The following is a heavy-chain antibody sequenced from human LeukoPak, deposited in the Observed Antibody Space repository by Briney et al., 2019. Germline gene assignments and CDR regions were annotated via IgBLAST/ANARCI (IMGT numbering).Heavy chain of an antibody. Sequence: GGSLRLSCAASGFTFSNYEMHWVRQAPGKGLEWVSYISSSGSDIYYADSVKGRFTISRDNAKNSLYLHMNSLRAEDTAVYYCAKGQDYYDSSGPDAFDIWGQGTMVTVSS. CDR1: GFTFSNYE. CDR3: AKGQDYYDSSGPDAFDI. CDR2: ISSSGSDI. D-gene: IGHD3-22*01. J-gene: IGHJ3*02. V-gene: IGHV3-48*03.